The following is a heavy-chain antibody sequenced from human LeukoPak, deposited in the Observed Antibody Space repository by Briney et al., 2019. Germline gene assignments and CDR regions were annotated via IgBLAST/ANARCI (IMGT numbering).Heavy chain of an antibody. J-gene: IGHJ4*02. CDR3: AACPPHYDFWSGYYTGMDY. Sequence: PSETLSLTCAVYGGSFSGYYWSWIRQPPGKGLEWIGEINHSGSTNYNPSLKSRVTIPVDTSKNQFSLKLSSVTAADTAVYYCAACPPHYDFWSGYYTGMDYWGQGTLVTVSS. CDR1: GGSFSGYY. D-gene: IGHD3-3*01. V-gene: IGHV4-34*01. CDR2: INHSGST.